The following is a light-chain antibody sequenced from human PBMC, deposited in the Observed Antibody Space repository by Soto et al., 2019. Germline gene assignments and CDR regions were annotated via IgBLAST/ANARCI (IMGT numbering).Light chain of an antibody. V-gene: IGKV1-39*01. CDR1: QSISNS. CDR2: AAS. Sequence: DIQMAQSPSSLSASVGDRVTITCRASQSISNSLNWYQHKPGNAPKLLIYAASSLQSGVPSRFSGSGSGTEFTLTISSLQPDDFATYYCQQSYSTPWTFGQGPRWIS. J-gene: IGKJ1*01. CDR3: QQSYSTPWT.